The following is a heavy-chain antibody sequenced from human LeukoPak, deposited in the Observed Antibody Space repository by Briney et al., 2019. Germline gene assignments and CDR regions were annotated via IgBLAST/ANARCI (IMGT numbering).Heavy chain of an antibody. J-gene: IGHJ4*02. CDR2: IYHTGGIT. V-gene: IGHV4-39*01. CDR1: GGSLSGRRYY. Sequence: SETLSLTCIVSGGSLSGRRYYWGWIRQPPEKGLEWVGSIYHTGGITYYSPSLKSRVTMSVDTSKSQFSLKLSSVTAADTAVYYCARHTDSDYVWGFGFWGQGTLVTVSS. CDR3: ARHTDSDYVWGFGF. D-gene: IGHD3-16*01.